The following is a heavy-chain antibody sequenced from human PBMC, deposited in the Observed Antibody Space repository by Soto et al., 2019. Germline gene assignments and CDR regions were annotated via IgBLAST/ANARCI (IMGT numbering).Heavy chain of an antibody. V-gene: IGHV3-48*03. J-gene: IGHJ4*02. D-gene: IGHD1-26*01. Sequence: EVQLVESGGGLVQPGGSLRLSCAASGFTFSSYEMNWVRQAPGKGLEWVSYISSSGSTIYYADSVKGRFTISRDNAKNSLYLQMNSLRAEDTAVYYCARVGGSYGDFDYCGQGTLVTVSS. CDR1: GFTFSSYE. CDR2: ISSSGSTI. CDR3: ARVGGSYGDFDY.